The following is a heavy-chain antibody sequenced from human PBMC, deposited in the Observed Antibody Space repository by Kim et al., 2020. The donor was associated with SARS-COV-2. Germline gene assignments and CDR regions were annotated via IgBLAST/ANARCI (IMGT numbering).Heavy chain of an antibody. J-gene: IGHJ4*02. CDR1: GYIFTSYH. CDR3: AREQTAGFYNY. D-gene: IGHD3-9*01. V-gene: IGHV1-46*04. CDR2: INPSGGKT. Sequence: ASVKVSCKASGYIFTSYHMHWVRQAPGQGLEWMGIINPSGGKTYYAQKLQGRITVTTDTSANTVYMQLNSLTSEDTAMYYCAREQTAGFYNYWGQGTLVTVSS.